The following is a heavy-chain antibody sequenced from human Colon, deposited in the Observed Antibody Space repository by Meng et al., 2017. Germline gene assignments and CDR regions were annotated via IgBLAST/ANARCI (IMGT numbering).Heavy chain of an antibody. CDR1: GGSISSGDYY. CDR2: FYFSGNT. CDR3: ARYFYDSRGVTWFDP. D-gene: IGHD3-22*01. V-gene: IGHV4-31*03. J-gene: IGHJ5*02. Sequence: VQLPPCGPGQLQPSPTLSLTCTVSGGSISSGDYYWSWSRQHPGKGLEWIGYFYFSGNTYYNPSLKSRVSISVDTSKNRFSLNLSSVTAADTAVYYCARYFYDSRGVTWFDPWGQGTLVTVSS.